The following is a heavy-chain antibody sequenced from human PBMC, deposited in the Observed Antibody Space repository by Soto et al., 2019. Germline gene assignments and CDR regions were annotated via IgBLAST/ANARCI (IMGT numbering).Heavy chain of an antibody. J-gene: IGHJ3*02. Sequence: ASVKVSCKAPGYTFKNYGISWVRQAPGQGLEWMARISAYNGNTNYAQKLQGRVTVTTGTSTSTAYMELRSLRSDDTAVYYCTKAPGIAVSNDIWGQGTMVTVSS. CDR3: TKAPGIAVSNDI. CDR2: ISAYNGNT. CDR1: GYTFKNYG. D-gene: IGHD6-19*01. V-gene: IGHV1-18*01.